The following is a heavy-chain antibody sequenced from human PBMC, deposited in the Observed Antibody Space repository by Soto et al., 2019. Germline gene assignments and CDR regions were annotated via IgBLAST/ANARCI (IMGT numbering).Heavy chain of an antibody. V-gene: IGHV3-23*01. CDR3: VKGYWKGDV. CDR2: LSGSGGSI. Sequence: EVQLLESGGGLVQPGGSLRLSCAASGFTFSPYAMNWVRQAPGNGLEWVSALSGSGGSIHYADSVKGRFTISRDNSKNTLNRQMNRLRDEDTGEYHCVKGYWKGDVWGQGTTVTVSS. CDR1: GFTFSPYA. D-gene: IGHD1-1*01. J-gene: IGHJ6*02.